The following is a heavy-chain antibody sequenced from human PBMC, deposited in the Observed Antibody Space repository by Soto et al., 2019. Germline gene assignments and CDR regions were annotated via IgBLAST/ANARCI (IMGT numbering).Heavy chain of an antibody. CDR1: GGSFSGYY. Sequence: SETLSLTCAVYGGSFSGYYWSWVRQPPGKGLEWIGEINHSGSTNYNPSLKSRVTISVDTSKNQFSLKLSSVTAADTAVYYCARGGELEPFYYYYGMDVWGQGTTVTVSS. CDR2: INHSGST. J-gene: IGHJ6*02. V-gene: IGHV4-34*01. D-gene: IGHD1-1*01. CDR3: ARGGELEPFYYYYGMDV.